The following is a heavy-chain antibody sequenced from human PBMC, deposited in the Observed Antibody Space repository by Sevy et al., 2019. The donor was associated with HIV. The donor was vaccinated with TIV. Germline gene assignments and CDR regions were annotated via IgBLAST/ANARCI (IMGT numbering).Heavy chain of an antibody. V-gene: IGHV3-21*01. CDR2: ISDSSNYI. Sequence: GGSLRLSYAASGFTFSSYSMSWVRQAPGKGLEWVSSISDSSNYIYYADSVKGRFTISRDNAKNSLYLQMNSLRAEDTAVYYCARRYCSLTSCYMHDAFDIWGQGTMVTVSS. J-gene: IGHJ3*02. CDR1: GFTFSSYS. CDR3: ARRYCSLTSCYMHDAFDI. D-gene: IGHD2-2*02.